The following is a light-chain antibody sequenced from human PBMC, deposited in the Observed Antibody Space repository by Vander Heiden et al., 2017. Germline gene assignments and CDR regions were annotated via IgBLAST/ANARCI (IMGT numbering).Light chain of an antibody. Sequence: QSALTQPASVSGSPGQSITISCTGTSSDVGGYNYVSWYQQHPGKAPKLMMYDVSNRPSGVSNRFSGSKSGNTASLTISGLQAEDEADYYCSSYTSSSTRVFGGGTKLTGL. V-gene: IGLV2-14*01. CDR1: SSDVGGYNY. CDR3: SSYTSSSTRV. J-gene: IGLJ2*01. CDR2: DVS.